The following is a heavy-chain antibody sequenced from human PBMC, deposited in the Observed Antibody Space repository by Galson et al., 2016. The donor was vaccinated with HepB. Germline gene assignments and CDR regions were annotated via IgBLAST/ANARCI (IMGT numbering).Heavy chain of an antibody. J-gene: IGHJ6*02. CDR3: GFSSGPRRYYYYGMDV. CDR1: GFTFRDYT. CDR2: ISYDGGNK. V-gene: IGHV3-30*04. Sequence: SLRLSCAASGFTFRDYTMHWVRQAPGKGLEWVALISYDGGNKYYADSVKGRFTISRDNSKNTLFLQMNGLRVEDTAEYYCGFSSGPRRYYYYGMDVWGQGTTVTVSS. D-gene: IGHD3-10*01.